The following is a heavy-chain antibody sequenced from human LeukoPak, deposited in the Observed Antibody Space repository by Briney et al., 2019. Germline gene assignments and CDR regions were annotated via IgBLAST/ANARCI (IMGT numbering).Heavy chain of an antibody. CDR2: ISGFGAVT. V-gene: IGHV3-23*01. Sequence: GGSLRLSCAASGFSFSSFAMSWVRQAPGKGLEWVSSISGFGAVTHYADSVKGRFTISRDNSNNTVYLQMNSLRAEDTAMYFCAKGHSKGASVGSDGLLWDVWGQGTLVIVSS. CDR3: AKGHSKGASVGSDGLLWDV. CDR1: GFSFSSFA. D-gene: IGHD2/OR15-2a*01. J-gene: IGHJ4*02.